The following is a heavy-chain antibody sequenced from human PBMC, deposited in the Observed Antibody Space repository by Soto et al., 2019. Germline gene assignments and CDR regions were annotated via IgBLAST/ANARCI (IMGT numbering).Heavy chain of an antibody. CDR3: ARAQGSGFLVS. CDR1: GGSISSGDYC. V-gene: IGHV4-30-4*01. D-gene: IGHD3-10*01. CDR2: IYYSGST. Sequence: SETLSLTCTVSGGSISSGDYCWSRIRQPPGKGLEWIGYIYYSGSTYYNPSLKSRVTISVDTSKNQFSLKLSSVTAADTAVYYCARAQGSGFLVSWGQGTLVTVSS. J-gene: IGHJ4*02.